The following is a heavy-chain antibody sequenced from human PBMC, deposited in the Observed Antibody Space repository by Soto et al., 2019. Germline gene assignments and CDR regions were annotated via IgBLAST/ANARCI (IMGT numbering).Heavy chain of an antibody. J-gene: IGHJ4*02. V-gene: IGHV4-4*02. Sequence: SETLSLTCTVSGVSISSTNWWTWVRQPPGRGLEWIGEIHHTGSTFYNPSLKSRVTISLDKSNDQFSLTLSSVTAADTAVYYCPRVPDYWGQGNLVTVS. CDR1: GVSISSTNW. D-gene: IGHD2-2*01. CDR3: PRVPDY. CDR2: IHHTGST.